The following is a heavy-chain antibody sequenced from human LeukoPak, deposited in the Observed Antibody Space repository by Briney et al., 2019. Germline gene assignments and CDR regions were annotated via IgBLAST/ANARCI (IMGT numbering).Heavy chain of an antibody. CDR1: GGSISSYY. D-gene: IGHD3-3*01. J-gene: IGHJ3*02. CDR2: IYYSGST. Sequence: SETLSLTCTVSGGSISSYYWSWIRRPPGKGLEWIGYIYYSGSTNYNPSLKSRVTISVDTSKNQFSLKLSSVTAADTAVYYCAGTPGIFGVVRGGAFDIWGQGTMVTVSS. V-gene: IGHV4-59*01. CDR3: AGTPGIFGVVRGGAFDI.